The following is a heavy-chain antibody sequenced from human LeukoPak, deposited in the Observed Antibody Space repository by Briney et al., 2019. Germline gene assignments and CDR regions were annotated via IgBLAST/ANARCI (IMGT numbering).Heavy chain of an antibody. Sequence: PSETLSLTCTASGGSISSSSYYWGWIRQPPGKGLEWIGSIYYSGSTYYNPSLKSRVTISVDTSKNQFSLKLSSVTAADTAVYYCARAGNTIFGVVSENYFDYWGQGTLVTVSS. CDR3: ARAGNTIFGVVSENYFDY. CDR2: IYYSGST. CDR1: GGSISSSSYY. D-gene: IGHD3-3*01. V-gene: IGHV4-39*07. J-gene: IGHJ4*02.